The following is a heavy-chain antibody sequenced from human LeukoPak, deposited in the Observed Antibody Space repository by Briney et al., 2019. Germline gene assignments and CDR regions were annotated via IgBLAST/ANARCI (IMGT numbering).Heavy chain of an antibody. Sequence: GGSLRLSCETSGFTFTSYAVSWVRQAPGKGLGWVSAISAGATTTYYADSVKGRFTISRDDSRNTLYLQMDSLRVEDTAVYYCANPCSDGVCYPDYWGQGTLVTVSS. J-gene: IGHJ4*02. CDR2: ISAGATTT. CDR1: GFTFTSYA. CDR3: ANPCSDGVCYPDY. D-gene: IGHD2-21*02. V-gene: IGHV3-23*01.